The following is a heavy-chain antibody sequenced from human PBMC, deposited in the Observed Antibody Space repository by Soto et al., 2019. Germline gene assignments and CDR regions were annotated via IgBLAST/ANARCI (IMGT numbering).Heavy chain of an antibody. J-gene: IGHJ4*02. V-gene: IGHV3-9*01. CDR3: AKEMEVYGSGSYLGYSSGWKKARYFDY. CDR2: ISWNSGSI. D-gene: IGHD3-10*01. Sequence: GGSLRLSCAASGFTFDDYAMHWVRQAPGKGLEWVSGISWNSGSIGYADSVKGRFTISRDNAKNSLYLQMNSLRAEDTALYYCAKEMEVYGSGSYLGYSSGWKKARYFDYWGQGTLVTVSS. CDR1: GFTFDDYA.